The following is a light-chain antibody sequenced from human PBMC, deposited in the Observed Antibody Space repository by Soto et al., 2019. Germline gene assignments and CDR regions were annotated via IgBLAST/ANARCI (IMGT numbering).Light chain of an antibody. CDR3: CSYAGSYTVV. Sequence: QSALTQPRSVSGSPGQSVTISCTGTSSDVGGYNYVSWYQQYPGKAPKLMLYDVSKRPSGVPDRFSGSKSGNTASLTISGLQAEDDADYHCCSYAGSYTVVFGGGTKVTVL. CDR1: SSDVGGYNY. J-gene: IGLJ2*01. V-gene: IGLV2-11*01. CDR2: DVS.